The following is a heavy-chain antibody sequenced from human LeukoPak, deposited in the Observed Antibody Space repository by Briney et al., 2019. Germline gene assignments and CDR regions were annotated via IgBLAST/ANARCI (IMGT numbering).Heavy chain of an antibody. D-gene: IGHD7-27*01. CDR3: ASGGLLGTPQFFDY. Sequence: SQTLSLTCTVSGGSISSGGYYWSWIRQPPGTGLEWIGYIYHSGSTYYNPSLKSRVTISVDRSKNQFSLKLSSVTAADTAVYYCASGGLLGTPQFFDYWGQGTLVTVSS. CDR2: IYHSGST. J-gene: IGHJ4*02. CDR1: GGSISSGGYY. V-gene: IGHV4-30-2*01.